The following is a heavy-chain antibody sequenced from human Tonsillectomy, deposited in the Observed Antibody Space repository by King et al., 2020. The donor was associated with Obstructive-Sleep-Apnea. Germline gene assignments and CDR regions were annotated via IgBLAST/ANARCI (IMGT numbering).Heavy chain of an antibody. CDR1: GFTFSSYA. V-gene: IGHV3-30*04. CDR2: ISYDGSNK. J-gene: IGHJ4*02. CDR3: ASRWGAMVVDY. D-gene: IGHD5-18*01. Sequence: QLVQSGGGVVQPGRSLRLSCAASGFTFSSYAMHWVRQAPGKGLEWVAVISYDGSNKYYADSVKGRFTISRDNSKNTLYLQMNSLRAEDTAVYYCASRWGAMVVDYWGQGTLVTVSS.